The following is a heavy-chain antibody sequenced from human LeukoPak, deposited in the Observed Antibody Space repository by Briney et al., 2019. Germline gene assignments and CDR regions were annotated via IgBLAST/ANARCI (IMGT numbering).Heavy chain of an antibody. CDR3: ARSCSSTSCYTGGLGYYYYMDV. D-gene: IGHD2-2*02. Sequence: PSETLSLTCTVSGGSISSYYWSWIRQPPGKGLEWIGYIYYSGSTNYNPSLKSRVTISVDTSKNQFSLKLSSVTAADTAVYYCARSCSSTSCYTGGLGYYYYMDVWGKGTTVTVSS. CDR1: GGSISSYY. V-gene: IGHV4-59*01. CDR2: IYYSGST. J-gene: IGHJ6*03.